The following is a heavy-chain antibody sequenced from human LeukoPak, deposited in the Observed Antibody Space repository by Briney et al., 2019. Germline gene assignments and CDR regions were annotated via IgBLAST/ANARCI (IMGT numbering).Heavy chain of an antibody. CDR1: GFTFSSYS. CDR3: ARVRGVDSDAFDI. D-gene: IGHD5-12*01. Sequence: GGSLRLSCAASGFTFSSYSMNWVRQAPGKGLEWVSSISSSSSYIYYADSVKGRFTISRDNAKNSLYLQMNSLRAEDTAVYYCARVRGVDSDAFDIWGQGTMVTVSS. J-gene: IGHJ3*02. V-gene: IGHV3-21*01. CDR2: ISSSSSYI.